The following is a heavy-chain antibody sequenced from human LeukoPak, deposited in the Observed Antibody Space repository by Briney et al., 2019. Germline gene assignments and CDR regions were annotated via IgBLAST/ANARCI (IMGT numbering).Heavy chain of an antibody. V-gene: IGHV3-15*07. CDR1: GFTFTNAW. CDR2: IKSKADGETI. Sequence: PGGSLRLSCAASGFTFTNAWMNWVRQAPGKGLEWVGRIKSKADGETIDYAAPVKGRFTFSRDDSKNTLYLQMNSLKTEDTAVYYCTTVIGGWSNFDYWGQGTLVTVSS. J-gene: IGHJ4*02. CDR3: TTVIGGWSNFDY. D-gene: IGHD2-15*01.